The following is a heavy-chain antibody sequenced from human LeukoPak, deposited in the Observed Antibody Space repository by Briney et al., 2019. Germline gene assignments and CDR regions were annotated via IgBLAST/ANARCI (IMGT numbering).Heavy chain of an antibody. CDR2: ISAYNGNT. CDR3: ARDSDYDFWSRLGFMDV. J-gene: IGHJ6*03. V-gene: IGHV1-18*04. Sequence: GASVRVSCKASGYTFINYYMHWVRQAPGQGLEWMGWISAYNGNTNYAQKLQGRVTMTTDTSTSTAYMELRSLRSDDTAVYYCARDSDYDFWSRLGFMDVWGKGTTVTVSS. CDR1: GYTFINYY. D-gene: IGHD3-3*01.